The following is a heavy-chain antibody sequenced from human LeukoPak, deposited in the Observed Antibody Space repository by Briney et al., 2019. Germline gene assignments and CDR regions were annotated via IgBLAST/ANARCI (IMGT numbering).Heavy chain of an antibody. V-gene: IGHV4-59*01. J-gene: IGHJ4*02. Sequence: SETLSLTCTVSGGSISNYYWNWIRQPPGKGLEWIGYIYYSGTTNYNPSLKSRVSMSVDTSKNQFSLKLSSVTAADTAVYYCAREVAAVAGSFDYWGQGTLVTVSS. CDR1: GGSISNYY. CDR2: IYYSGTT. D-gene: IGHD6-19*01. CDR3: AREVAAVAGSFDY.